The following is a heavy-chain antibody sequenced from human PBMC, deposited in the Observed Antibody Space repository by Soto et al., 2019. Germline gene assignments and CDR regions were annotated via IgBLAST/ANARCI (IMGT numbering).Heavy chain of an antibody. J-gene: IGHJ5*02. V-gene: IGHV1-3*01. CDR3: ARNPVVVPLIAWFDP. D-gene: IGHD2-15*01. CDR2: INAGNGNT. CDR1: GYTFTSYA. Sequence: ASVTVSCKASGYTFTSYAMHWVRQAPGQRLEWMGWINAGNGNTKYSQKFQGRVTITRDTSASTAYMELSSLRSEDTAVYYCARNPVVVPLIAWFDPWGQGTLVTVSS.